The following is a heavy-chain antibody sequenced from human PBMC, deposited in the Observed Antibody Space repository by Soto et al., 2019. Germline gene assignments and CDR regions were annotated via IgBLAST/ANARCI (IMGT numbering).Heavy chain of an antibody. D-gene: IGHD1-1*01. J-gene: IGHJ5*02. CDR1: GFTFSTYW. Sequence: GGSLRLSCAASGFTFSTYWMHWVRQTPEKGLVWVSHIDSDGSSTTYADSVKGRFTISRDNAKNTLYLQMNSLRAEDTALYYWVRDWPGIGIDAWGQGTLVTVSS. CDR3: VRDWPGIGIDA. V-gene: IGHV3-74*01. CDR2: IDSDGSST.